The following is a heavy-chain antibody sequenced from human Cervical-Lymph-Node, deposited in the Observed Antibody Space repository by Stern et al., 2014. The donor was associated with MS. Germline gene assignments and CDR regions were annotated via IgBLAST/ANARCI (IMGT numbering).Heavy chain of an antibody. J-gene: IGHJ4*02. CDR2: ISHTGRT. Sequence: QVQLQESGPGLVKPSETLSLTCTVSNGSISRNYWSWIRQPPGKRLEWIGYISHTGRTKYNPSLESRITISVDTSKAQFSLRLNSVTAADTAVYYCARLKGILLDYFDSWGQGTLVAVSS. CDR3: ARLKGILLDYFDS. CDR1: NGSISRNY. D-gene: IGHD3-10*01. V-gene: IGHV4-59*01.